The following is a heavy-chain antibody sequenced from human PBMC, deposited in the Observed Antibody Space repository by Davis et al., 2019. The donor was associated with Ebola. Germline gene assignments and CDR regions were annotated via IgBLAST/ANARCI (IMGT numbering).Heavy chain of an antibody. CDR1: GYSVSSGYY. CDR2: IYYSGST. J-gene: IGHJ4*02. D-gene: IGHD1-26*01. Sequence: MPSETLSLTCTVSGYSVSSGYYWGLIRQPPGKGLEWIGYIYYSGSTDYSPSLRGRVTISLDTSKNQFSLRLGSVTAADTAVYYCARDGRGFDYWGRGTQVTVSS. V-gene: IGHV4-61*01. CDR3: ARDGRGFDY.